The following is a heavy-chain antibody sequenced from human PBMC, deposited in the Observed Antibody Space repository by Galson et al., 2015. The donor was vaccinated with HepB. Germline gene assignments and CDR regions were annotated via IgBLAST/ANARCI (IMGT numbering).Heavy chain of an antibody. Sequence: SVKVSCKASGGTFSSYTISWVRQAPGQGLEWMGRIIPILGIANYAQKFQGRVTITADKSTSTAYMELSSLRSEDTAVYYCARGAAGGYSYDSTFDYWGQGTLVTVSS. CDR2: IIPILGIA. CDR1: GGTFSSYT. D-gene: IGHD5-18*01. V-gene: IGHV1-69*02. J-gene: IGHJ4*02. CDR3: ARGAAGGYSYDSTFDY.